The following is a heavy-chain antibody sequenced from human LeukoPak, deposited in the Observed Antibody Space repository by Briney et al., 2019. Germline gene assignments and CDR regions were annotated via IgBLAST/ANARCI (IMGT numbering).Heavy chain of an antibody. J-gene: IGHJ4*02. CDR1: GGSISGSSYY. CDR2: IYYSGST. V-gene: IGHV4-39*01. Sequence: SETLSLTCTVSGGSISGSSYYWGWIRQPPGKGLEWIGSIYYSGSTYYNPSLKSRVTISVDTSKNQFSLKLSSVTAADTAVYYCARPNRYCSSTSCLAFDYWGQGTLVTVSS. D-gene: IGHD2-2*01. CDR3: ARPNRYCSSTSCLAFDY.